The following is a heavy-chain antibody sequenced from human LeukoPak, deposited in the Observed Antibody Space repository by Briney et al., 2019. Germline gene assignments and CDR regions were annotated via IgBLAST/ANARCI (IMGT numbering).Heavy chain of an antibody. D-gene: IGHD6-6*01. Sequence: AGGSLRLSCAASGFTFSSYEMNWVRQAPGKGLEWVSYISSSGSTIYYADSVKGRFTISRDNAKNSLYLQMNSLRAEDTAVYYCARSHSSSSFFDYWGQGTLVTVSS. CDR2: ISSSGSTI. V-gene: IGHV3-48*03. CDR1: GFTFSSYE. CDR3: ARSHSSSSFFDY. J-gene: IGHJ4*02.